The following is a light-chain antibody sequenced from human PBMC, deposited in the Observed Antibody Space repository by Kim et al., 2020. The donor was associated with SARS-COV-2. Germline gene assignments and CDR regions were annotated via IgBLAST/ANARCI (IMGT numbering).Light chain of an antibody. Sequence: QAGLTQPPSVSKGLRQTATLTCTGNSNNVGNQGAAWLQQHQGHPPKLLSYRNNNRPSGISERLSASRSGNTASLTITGLQPEDEADYYCSAWDSSLSALEVFGGGTQLTVL. CDR2: RNN. CDR1: SNNVGNQG. CDR3: SAWDSSLSALEV. V-gene: IGLV10-54*01. J-gene: IGLJ3*02.